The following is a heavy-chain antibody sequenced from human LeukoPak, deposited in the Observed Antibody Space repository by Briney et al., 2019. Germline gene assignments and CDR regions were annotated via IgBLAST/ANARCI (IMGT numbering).Heavy chain of an antibody. V-gene: IGHV3-23*01. J-gene: IGHJ4*02. Sequence: PGGSLRLSCAASGFTFSSNAMGGVRQAPGKGLEGFSAISTGGDYTYYADSVKGRLAISRDNSKNTLYLQMNRLRAEDTAVYYCAKVLRSGELLGFDSWGQGTLVTVSS. D-gene: IGHD3-16*01. CDR2: ISTGGDYT. CDR3: AKVLRSGELLGFDS. CDR1: GFTFSSNA.